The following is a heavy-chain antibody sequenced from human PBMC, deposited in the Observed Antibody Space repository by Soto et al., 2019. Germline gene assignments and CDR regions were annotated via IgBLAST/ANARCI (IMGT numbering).Heavy chain of an antibody. CDR3: ARDYSAGAGENWFDP. V-gene: IGHV3-33*01. Sequence: QAQLVESGGGVVQPGTSLRLSCVASGFTFSDYGMHWVRQAPGKGLEWVALTWYDESIKVYADSVKGRFTISRDNSKNTLYLQMNDLRAEDTALYFCARDYSAGAGENWFDPWGQGTLVTVSS. CDR2: TWYDESIK. CDR1: GFTFSDYG. J-gene: IGHJ5*02. D-gene: IGHD1-26*01.